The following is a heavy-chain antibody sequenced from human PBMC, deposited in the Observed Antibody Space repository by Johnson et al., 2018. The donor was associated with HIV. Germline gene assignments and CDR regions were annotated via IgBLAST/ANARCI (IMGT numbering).Heavy chain of an antibody. CDR3: AKDDSPYRDAFDI. CDR2: ISASGGST. Sequence: EVQLVESGGGLVQPGGSQRLSCVVSGLTFSGYAMNWVRQAPGKGLEWVSGISASGGSTNYADSVKGRFTISRDNSKNTLYLQMTSLRVEDTAVYYCAKDDSPYRDAFDIWGQGTLVTVFS. J-gene: IGHJ3*02. CDR1: GLTFSGYA. D-gene: IGHD1-14*01. V-gene: IGHV3-23*04.